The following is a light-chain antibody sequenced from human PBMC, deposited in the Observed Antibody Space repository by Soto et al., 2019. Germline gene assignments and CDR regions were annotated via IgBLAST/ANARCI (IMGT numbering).Light chain of an antibody. CDR2: GAS. V-gene: IGKV3-20*01. CDR3: QQHNQWPIT. CDR1: QSVSSTY. Sequence: EIVLTQSPGTLSLSPGERATLSCRASQSVSSTYLAWYQQKPGQAPGLLLYGASNRASGIPDRFAGSGSGTDFTLTISRLEPEDFAVYYCQQHNQWPITFGQGTRLEIK. J-gene: IGKJ5*01.